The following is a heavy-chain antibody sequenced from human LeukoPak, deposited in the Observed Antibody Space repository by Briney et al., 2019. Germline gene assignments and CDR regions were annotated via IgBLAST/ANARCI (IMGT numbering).Heavy chain of an antibody. V-gene: IGHV3-9*01. Sequence: GGSLRLSCAASGFTFSSYAMSWVRQAPGKGLEWVSGISWNSGSIGYADSVKGRFTISRDNAKNSLYLQMNSLRPEDTAVYYCAKGRGQSYPHYYFDSWGQGTLVTVSS. D-gene: IGHD5-18*01. CDR1: GFTFSSYA. CDR3: AKGRGQSYPHYYFDS. CDR2: ISWNSGSI. J-gene: IGHJ4*02.